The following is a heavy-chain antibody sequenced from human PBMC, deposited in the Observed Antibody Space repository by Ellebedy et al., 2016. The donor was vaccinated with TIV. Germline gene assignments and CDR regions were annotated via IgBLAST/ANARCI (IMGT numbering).Heavy chain of an antibody. CDR2: IRTSSSTK. V-gene: IGHV3-48*04. CDR1: GFTFSSYN. CDR3: ASWEVAVTANQDVFDI. D-gene: IGHD2-21*02. Sequence: GGSLRLXXAASGFTFSSYNMNWVRRAPGKGLEWISCIRTSSSTKYYADSVKGRFTISRDNAKKSLYLQMNSLRAEDTAVYYCASWEVAVTANQDVFDIWGQGTMVTVSS. J-gene: IGHJ3*02.